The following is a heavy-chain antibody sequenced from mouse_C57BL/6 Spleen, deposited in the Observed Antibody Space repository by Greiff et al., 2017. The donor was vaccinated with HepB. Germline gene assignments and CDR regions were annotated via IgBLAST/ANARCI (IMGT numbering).Heavy chain of an antibody. Sequence: DVMLVESGGGLVKPGGSLKLSCAASGFTFSSYTMSWVRQTPEKRLEWVATISGGGGNTYYPDSVKGRFTISRDNAKNTLYLQMSSLRSEDTALYYCARHGLRSLYAMDYWGQGTSVTVSS. J-gene: IGHJ4*01. CDR3: ARHGLRSLYAMDY. V-gene: IGHV5-9*01. CDR2: ISGGGGNT. CDR1: GFTFSSYT. D-gene: IGHD2-4*01.